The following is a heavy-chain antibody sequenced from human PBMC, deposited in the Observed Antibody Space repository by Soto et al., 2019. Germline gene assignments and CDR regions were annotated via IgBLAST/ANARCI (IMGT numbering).Heavy chain of an antibody. CDR3: ARAYCGGDCYQNWFDP. J-gene: IGHJ5*02. CDR1: GGSISSYY. Sequence: SETLSLTCTGSGGSISSYYWSWIRQPPGKGLEWIGYIYYSGSTDYNPSLKSRVTISVDTSKNQFSLKLSSVTAADTAVYYCARAYCGGDCYQNWFDPWGQGPLVTVSS. CDR2: IYYSGST. V-gene: IGHV4-59*01. D-gene: IGHD2-21*02.